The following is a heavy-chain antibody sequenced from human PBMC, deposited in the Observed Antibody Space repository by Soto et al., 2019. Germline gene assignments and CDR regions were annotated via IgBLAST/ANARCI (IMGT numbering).Heavy chain of an antibody. CDR1: GGSIGSSSYY. Sequence: PSATLPLTCTVSGGSIGSSSYYWGWIRQPPWKGLEWIGSIYYSGSTYYNPSLKSRVTISVDTSKNQFSLKLSSVTAADTAVYYCARLDDYIWGSRYNWFDPSGQGTLVTVSS. CDR2: IYYSGST. D-gene: IGHD3-16*01. CDR3: ARLDDYIWGSRYNWFDP. J-gene: IGHJ5*02. V-gene: IGHV4-39*01.